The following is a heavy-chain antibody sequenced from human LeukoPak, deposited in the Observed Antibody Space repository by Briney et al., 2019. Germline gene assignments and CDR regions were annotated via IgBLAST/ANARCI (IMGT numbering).Heavy chain of an antibody. CDR3: XXXYCXSXSCXLRVENWFDP. Sequence: SETLSLTCAVYGGSFSGYYWSWIRQPPGRGLEWIGEINHSGSTNYNPSLKSRVTISVDTSKNQFSLKLSSVTAEDTAVYYGXXXYCXSXSCXLRVENWFDPWGQGTLVTVSS. V-gene: IGHV4-34*01. CDR1: GGSFSGYY. D-gene: IGHD2-2*01. J-gene: IGHJ5*02. CDR2: INHSGST.